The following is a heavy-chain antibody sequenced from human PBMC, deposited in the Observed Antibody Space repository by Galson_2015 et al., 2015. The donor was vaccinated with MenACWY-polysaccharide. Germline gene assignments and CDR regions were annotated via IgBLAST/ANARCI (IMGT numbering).Heavy chain of an antibody. D-gene: IGHD6-19*01. CDR3: ARDPLSITLADDLSPDS. V-gene: IGHV3-48*01. Sequence: ETLSLTCAVSSGSISSKDWWTWVRQAPGKGLEWISYISYTSATKWYADSVKGRFTVSRDNDKNSLYLQVDSLGADDTAVYYCARDPLSITLADDLSPDSWGQGTLITVSS. CDR2: ISYTSATK. CDR1: SGSISSKDW. J-gene: IGHJ4*02.